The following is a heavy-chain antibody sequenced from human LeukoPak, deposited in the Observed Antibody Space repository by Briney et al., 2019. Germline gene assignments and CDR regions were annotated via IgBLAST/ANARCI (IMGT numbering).Heavy chain of an antibody. J-gene: IGHJ4*02. V-gene: IGHV4-59*01. Sequence: SETLSLTCTVSGGSISSYYWSWIRQTPGKGLEWIGYIYYSGTTNYNPSLRSRVAISLDTSKNQFSLKLSSVTAADTAVYYCARGEPAFSSGWYTYYFDYWGQGTLVTVSA. CDR1: GGSISSYY. CDR3: ARGEPAFSSGWYTYYFDY. D-gene: IGHD6-19*01. CDR2: IYYSGTT.